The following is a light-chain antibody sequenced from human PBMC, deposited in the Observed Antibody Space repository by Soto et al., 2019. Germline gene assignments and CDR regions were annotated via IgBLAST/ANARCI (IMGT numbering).Light chain of an antibody. J-gene: IGKJ1*01. CDR2: VAS. Sequence: IPLTQSPLSLSSSVGDSVTIACRASQDIGKDLGWYQQKPGEPPELLISVASSLESGVPSRFSGSGFGSYFNLTISNLQPEDFATYYCLQDYNYPRTFGQGTKVEL. CDR3: LQDYNYPRT. V-gene: IGKV1-6*01. CDR1: QDIGKD.